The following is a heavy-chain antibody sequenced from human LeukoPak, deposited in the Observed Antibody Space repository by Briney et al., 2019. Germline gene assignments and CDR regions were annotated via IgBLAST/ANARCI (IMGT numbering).Heavy chain of an antibody. J-gene: IGHJ4*02. D-gene: IGHD2-15*01. V-gene: IGHV3-48*01. CDR3: ARVRSQGGSFDC. CDR2: ISSDI. CDR1: GFTFRSYA. Sequence: GGSLRLSCAASGFTFRSYAMTWVRQAPGKGLEWISYISSDIYYTDSVKGRFTISRDNAENSLYLQMNSLRAEDTALYYCARVRSQGGSFDCWGLGTLVTVSS.